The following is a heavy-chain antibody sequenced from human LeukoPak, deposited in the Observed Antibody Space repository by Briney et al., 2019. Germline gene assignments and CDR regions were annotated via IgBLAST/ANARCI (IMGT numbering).Heavy chain of an antibody. V-gene: IGHV3-21*01. CDR2: ISSSSSYI. CDR3: ARDDAIVVVPAAPLGYFDY. D-gene: IGHD2-2*01. CDR1: GFTFSSYI. J-gene: IGHJ4*02. Sequence: KSGGSLRLSCAASGFTFSSYIMNWVRQAPGKGLEWVSSISSSSSYIYYADSVKGRFTISRDNAKNSLYLQMNSLRAEDTAVYYCARDDAIVVVPAAPLGYFDYWGQGTLVTVSS.